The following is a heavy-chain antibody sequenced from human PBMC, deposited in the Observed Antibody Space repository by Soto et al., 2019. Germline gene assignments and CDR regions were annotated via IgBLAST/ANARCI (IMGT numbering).Heavy chain of an antibody. V-gene: IGHV1-3*01. CDR3: ARSYGDYEDYDAFDI. Sequence: QVQLVQSGAEVKKPGASVKVSCKASGYTFTSYAMHWVRQAPGQRLEWMGWINAGNGNTKYSQKFQGRVTITRDTSASTAYMELSSLRSEDTAVYYCARSYGDYEDYDAFDIWCQGTMVTVSS. J-gene: IGHJ3*02. CDR1: GYTFTSYA. D-gene: IGHD4-17*01. CDR2: INAGNGNT.